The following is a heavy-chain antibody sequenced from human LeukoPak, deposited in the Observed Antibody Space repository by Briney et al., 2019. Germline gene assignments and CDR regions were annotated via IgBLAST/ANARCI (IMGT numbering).Heavy chain of an antibody. CDR2: IYYSGST. V-gene: IGHV4-30-4*08. CDR3: ARDSAAIYKAGE. D-gene: IGHD2-2*01. J-gene: IGHJ4*02. CDR1: GGSISSGDYY. Sequence: PSQTLSLTCTVSGGSISSGDYYWSWIRQPPGKGLEWIGYIYYSGSTYYNPPLKSRVTISVDTSKNQFSLKLSSVTAADTAVYYCARDSAAIYKAGEWGQGTLVTVSS.